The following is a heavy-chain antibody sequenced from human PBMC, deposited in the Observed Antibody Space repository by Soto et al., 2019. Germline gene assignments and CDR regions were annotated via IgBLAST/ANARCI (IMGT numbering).Heavy chain of an antibody. CDR2: MNPNSGNT. Sequence: GASVKVSCKASGYTFTSYDINWVRQATGQGLEWMGWMNPNSGNTGYAQKFQGRVTMTRNTSISTASMELSSLSSEHTAVYYCASGHSRSAICAVGILGVHYVEVWGTGATVTVSS. CDR1: GYTFTSYD. CDR3: ASGHSRSAICAVGILGVHYVEV. V-gene: IGHV1-8*01. J-gene: IGHJ6*03. D-gene: IGHD3-3*01.